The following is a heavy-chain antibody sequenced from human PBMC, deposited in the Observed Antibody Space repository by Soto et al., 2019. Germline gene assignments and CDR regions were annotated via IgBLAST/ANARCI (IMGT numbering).Heavy chain of an antibody. Sequence: GGSLIVSCAASGFTFSSYPMKWVRQGPGKGLEWVSTIGGSGTGFNTDYADSVKGRFVISRDNSKNTVYLQMNSLRAEDTALYYCARVAPDCSTTTCYVDGWGHGTRVTV. V-gene: IGHV3-23*01. CDR2: IGGSGTGFNT. D-gene: IGHD2-2*01. J-gene: IGHJ1*01. CDR3: ARVAPDCSTTTCYVDG. CDR1: GFTFSSYP.